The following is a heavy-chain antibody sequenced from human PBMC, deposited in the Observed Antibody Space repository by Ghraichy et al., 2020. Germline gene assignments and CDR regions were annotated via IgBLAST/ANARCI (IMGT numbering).Heavy chain of an antibody. CDR1: GGSFSGYY. J-gene: IGHJ4*02. CDR3: ARGAQYSGSYYVDY. D-gene: IGHD1-26*01. CDR2: INHSGST. V-gene: IGHV4-34*01. Sequence: SETLSLTCAVYGGSFSGYYWSWIRQPPGKGLEWIGEINHSGSTNYNPSLKSRVTISVDTSKNQFSLKLSSVTAADTAVYYCARGAQYSGSYYVDYWGQGTLVTVSS.